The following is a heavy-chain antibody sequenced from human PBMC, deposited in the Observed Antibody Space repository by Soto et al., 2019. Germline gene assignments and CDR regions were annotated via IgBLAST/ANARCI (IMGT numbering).Heavy chain of an antibody. CDR3: ARLQVADDSFDF. D-gene: IGHD6-19*01. V-gene: IGHV1-69*02. CDR2: ISPILCIA. CDR1: GGTFSSYT. Sequence: QVQLVQSGAEVKKPGTSVKVSCKASGGTFSSYTISWVRQATGQGLEWMGRISPILCIAKYAPKFHGRVTTTANKPTRTAYLELSSLRSEDTAVYYCARLQVADDSFDFWGQGTMVTV. J-gene: IGHJ3*01.